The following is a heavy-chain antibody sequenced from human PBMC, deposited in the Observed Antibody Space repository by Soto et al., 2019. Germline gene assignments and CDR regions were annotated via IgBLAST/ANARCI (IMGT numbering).Heavy chain of an antibody. D-gene: IGHD3-10*01. V-gene: IGHV1-69*01. CDR3: ARDLEFRDGNISHLDY. Sequence: QVQLVQSGAEVKKPGSSVKVSCKASGGTFSSHVFNWVRQAPGQGLEWMGGIMPIIGTANYAQKFQGRVTITADESTSTADMKLSSLRSEDTAVYYCARDLEFRDGNISHLDYWGQGTLVTVSS. CDR2: IMPIIGTA. J-gene: IGHJ4*02. CDR1: GGTFSSHV.